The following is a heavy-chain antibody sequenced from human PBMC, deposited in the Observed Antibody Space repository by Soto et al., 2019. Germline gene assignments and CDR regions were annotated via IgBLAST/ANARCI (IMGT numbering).Heavy chain of an antibody. D-gene: IGHD3-22*01. CDR3: ARYYYDSSGYYPNSNYFDY. J-gene: IGHJ4*02. Sequence: LRLSCAASGFTFSSYAMHWVRQAPGKGLEWVAVISYDGSNKYYADSVKGRFTISRDNSKNTLYLQMNSLRAEDTAVYYCARYYYDSSGYYPNSNYFDYWGQGTLVTVSS. CDR1: GFTFSSYA. CDR2: ISYDGSNK. V-gene: IGHV3-30-3*01.